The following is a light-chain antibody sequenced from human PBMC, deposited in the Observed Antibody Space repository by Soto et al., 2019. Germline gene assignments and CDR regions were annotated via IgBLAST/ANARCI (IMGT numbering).Light chain of an antibody. Sequence: EILMTQFPATLSLSPGEGATLSCRPSQNIYNYLAWYQQKPGQAPRLLIYDASNRATGIPARFSGSGSGTEFTLTISSLQSEDFAVYYCQQYNNWPKTFGQGTKVDI. J-gene: IGKJ1*01. V-gene: IGKV3D-15*01. CDR3: QQYNNWPKT. CDR2: DAS. CDR1: QNIYNY.